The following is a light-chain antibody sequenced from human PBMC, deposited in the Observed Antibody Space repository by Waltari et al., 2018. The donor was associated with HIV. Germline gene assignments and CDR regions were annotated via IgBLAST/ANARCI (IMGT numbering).Light chain of an antibody. Sequence: DIQMTQSPSPLSASVGDRITITCRASQNICDYVNWYQQTPWNAPKLLVYSASSLQSGVRSRFSGSGSGTDFTLTISNLQPEDFGIYYCQQTYSTHLFTFGPGTEVDMK. CDR1: QNICDY. J-gene: IGKJ3*01. CDR3: QQTYSTHLFT. CDR2: SAS. V-gene: IGKV1-39*01.